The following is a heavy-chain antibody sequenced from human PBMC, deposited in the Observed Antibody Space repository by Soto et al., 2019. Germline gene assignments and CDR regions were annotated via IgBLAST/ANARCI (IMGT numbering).Heavy chain of an antibody. Sequence: GGSLRLSCAASGFTFSSYAMSWVRQAPGKGLEWVSAISGSGGSTYYADSVKGRFTISRDNSKNTLYLQMNSLRAEDTAVYYCAKQGSAGPGYSSGWYRWNYYYGMDVWGQGTTVTVSS. CDR2: ISGSGGST. J-gene: IGHJ6*02. D-gene: IGHD6-19*01. CDR3: AKQGSAGPGYSSGWYRWNYYYGMDV. V-gene: IGHV3-23*01. CDR1: GFTFSSYA.